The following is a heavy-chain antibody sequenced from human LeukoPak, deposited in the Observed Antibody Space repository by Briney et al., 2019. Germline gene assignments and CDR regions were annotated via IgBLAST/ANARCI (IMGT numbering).Heavy chain of an antibody. CDR3: ARKTYCSGGRCYGENWFDP. V-gene: IGHV4-59*08. CDR1: GGSISGYH. D-gene: IGHD2-15*01. CDR2: IYYTGNA. J-gene: IGHJ5*02. Sequence: RASETLSLTCTVTGGSISGYHWNWIRQSPGKGLEWIANIYYTGNADYNPSLKSRVTISVDTSKNEISLILSSVTAADTAVYYCARKTYCSGGRCYGENWFDPWGQGTLVTVSS.